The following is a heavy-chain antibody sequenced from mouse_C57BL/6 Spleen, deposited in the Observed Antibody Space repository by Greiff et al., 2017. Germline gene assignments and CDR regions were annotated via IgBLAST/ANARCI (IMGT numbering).Heavy chain of an antibody. CDR3: ARPYYGSSYFDY. D-gene: IGHD1-1*01. Sequence: QQSCKASGYTFTSYWMHWVKQRPGRGLEWIGRIDPNSGGTKYNEKFKSKATLTVDKPSSTAYMQLSSLTSEDSAVYYCARPYYGSSYFDYWGQGTTLTVSS. CDR1: GYTFTSYW. J-gene: IGHJ2*01. CDR2: IDPNSGGT. V-gene: IGHV1-72*01.